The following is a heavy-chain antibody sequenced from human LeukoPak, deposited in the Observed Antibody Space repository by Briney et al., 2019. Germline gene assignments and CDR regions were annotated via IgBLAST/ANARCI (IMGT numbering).Heavy chain of an antibody. Sequence: PSQTLSLTCAISGDSVSSDSAAWNWIRQSPSRCLEWLGRTYYRSQWFIDYAVSVKTRITIKSDTSRNQFSLELNSVTPEDTGVYYCARGSGYYDTGSFSFVDNWGQGTLVTVSS. J-gene: IGHJ4*02. V-gene: IGHV6-1*01. CDR1: GDSVSSDSAA. CDR3: ARGSGYYDTGSFSFVDN. CDR2: TYYRSQWFI. D-gene: IGHD3-22*01.